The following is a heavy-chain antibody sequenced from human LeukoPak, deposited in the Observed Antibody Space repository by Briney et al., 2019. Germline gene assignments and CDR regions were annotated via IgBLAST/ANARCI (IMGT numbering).Heavy chain of an antibody. CDR1: GGSISSGSYY. CDR2: IYTSGST. V-gene: IGHV4-61*02. D-gene: IGHD1-26*01. Sequence: SSETLSLTCTVSGGSISSGSYYWSWIRQPAGKGLEWIGRIYTSGSTNYNPSLKSRVTISVDTSKNQFSLKLSSVTAADTAVYYCASSGKGPVEYWGQGTLVTVSS. CDR3: ASSGKGPVEY. J-gene: IGHJ4*02.